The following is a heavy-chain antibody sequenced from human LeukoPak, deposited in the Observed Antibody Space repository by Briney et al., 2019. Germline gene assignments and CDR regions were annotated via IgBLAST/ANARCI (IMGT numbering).Heavy chain of an antibody. CDR1: GFTFSSSA. CDR2: ISNNGGYT. Sequence: GGSLRLSCAASGFTFSSSAMSWVRQAPGKGLEWVSAISNNGGYTYYADSVQGRFTISRDNSKSTLCLQMNSLRAEDTAVYYCAKDSPQDAFDIWGQGTMVTVSS. J-gene: IGHJ3*02. V-gene: IGHV3-23*01. CDR3: AKDSPQDAFDI.